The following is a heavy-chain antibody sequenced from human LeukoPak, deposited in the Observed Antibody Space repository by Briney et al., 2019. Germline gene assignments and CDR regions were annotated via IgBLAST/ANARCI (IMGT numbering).Heavy chain of an antibody. Sequence: GASVKVSCKASGYILTDYYMHWVRQAPGQGLEWMGWINPNSGDTNYAQKFQGRVTMTRDTSISTVYMELRSLRSDDTAVYYCARALSYYYDSSGYSGAFDIWGQGTMVTVSS. CDR2: INPNSGDT. V-gene: IGHV1-2*02. D-gene: IGHD3-22*01. CDR3: ARALSYYYDSSGYSGAFDI. CDR1: GYILTDYY. J-gene: IGHJ3*02.